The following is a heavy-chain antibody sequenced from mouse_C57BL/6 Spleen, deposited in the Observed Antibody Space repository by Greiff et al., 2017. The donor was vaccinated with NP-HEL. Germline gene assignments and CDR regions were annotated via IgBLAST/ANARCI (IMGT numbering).Heavy chain of an antibody. J-gene: IGHJ4*01. CDR3: ARRKVYYGNYGYAMDY. D-gene: IGHD2-1*01. Sequence: QVQLQQSGAELVRPGASVKLSCKASGYTFTDYYINWVKQRPGQGLEWIARIYPGSGNTYYNEKFKGKATLTAEKSSSTAYMQLSSLTSEDSAVYFCARRKVYYGNYGYAMDYWGQGTSVTVSS. CDR2: IYPGSGNT. CDR1: GYTFTDYY. V-gene: IGHV1-76*01.